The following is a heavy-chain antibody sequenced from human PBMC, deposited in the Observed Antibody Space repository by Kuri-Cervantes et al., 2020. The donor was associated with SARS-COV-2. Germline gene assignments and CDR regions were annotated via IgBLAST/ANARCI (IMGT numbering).Heavy chain of an antibody. Sequence: SETLSLTCAVYGGSLSGSFWSWIRQSPGKGLEWIGEVNHNGGANYNPSLRSRVTISVDTSKTQFSLSLSSVTAADTAVYYCARREMATMSFDYWGQGTLVTVSS. J-gene: IGHJ4*02. CDR2: VNHNGGA. V-gene: IGHV4-34*01. D-gene: IGHD5-24*01. CDR3: ARREMATMSFDY. CDR1: GGSLSGSF.